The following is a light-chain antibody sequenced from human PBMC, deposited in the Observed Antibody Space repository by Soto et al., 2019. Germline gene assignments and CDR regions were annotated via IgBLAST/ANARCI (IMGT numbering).Light chain of an antibody. V-gene: IGLV2-14*03. CDR2: DVS. J-gene: IGLJ2*01. CDR1: SSDVGSHNY. CDR3: NSHTTCSHLE. Sequence: QSALTQPASVSGSPGQSITISCTGTSSDVGSHNYVSWYQQYPGRAPKLLIYDVSNRPSGVSARFSGSKSGNTASLTISGLQAEDEAHYYCNSHTTCSHLEFGGGTQLTVL.